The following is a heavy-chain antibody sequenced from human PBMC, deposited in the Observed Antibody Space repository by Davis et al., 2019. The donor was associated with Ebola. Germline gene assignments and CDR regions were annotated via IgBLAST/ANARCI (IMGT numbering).Heavy chain of an antibody. J-gene: IGHJ5*02. CDR3: AKDATVTYNWFDP. D-gene: IGHD4-11*01. CDR2: LGLGADT. V-gene: IGHV3-23*01. Sequence: GESLKISCAASGFIFSSYVMSWVRQAPGKGLEWVSTLGLGADTYYADSVKGRFTISRDNSKNTLYLQMNSLRVEDTAIYYCAKDATVTYNWFDPWGQGTLVTVSS. CDR1: GFIFSSYV.